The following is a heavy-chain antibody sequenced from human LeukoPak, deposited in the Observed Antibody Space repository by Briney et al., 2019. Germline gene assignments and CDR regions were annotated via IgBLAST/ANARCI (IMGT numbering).Heavy chain of an antibody. J-gene: IGHJ4*02. D-gene: IGHD1-26*01. Sequence: ASVKVSRKASGYTFTSYGISWVRQAPGQGLEWMGWISAYNGNTNYAQKFQGRVTMTRDTSISTAYMELSRLRSDDTAVYYCARGGGSYYFFDYWGQGTLVTVSS. CDR1: GYTFTSYG. V-gene: IGHV1-18*01. CDR2: ISAYNGNT. CDR3: ARGGGSYYFFDY.